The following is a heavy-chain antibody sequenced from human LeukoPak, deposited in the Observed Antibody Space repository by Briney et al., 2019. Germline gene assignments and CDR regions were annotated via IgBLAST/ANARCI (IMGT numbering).Heavy chain of an antibody. Sequence: GASVEVSCKASGYTFTGSYIHWVRQAPGQGLEWMGWINPDSGVTKYAQNFQGRVTMTRDTSISTASMEMRSLKSDDTAVYYCARDFGSSSAWYEFDYWGQGTLVTVSS. CDR1: GYTFTGSY. CDR3: ARDFGSSSAWYEFDY. J-gene: IGHJ4*02. V-gene: IGHV1-2*02. D-gene: IGHD6-19*01. CDR2: INPDSGVT.